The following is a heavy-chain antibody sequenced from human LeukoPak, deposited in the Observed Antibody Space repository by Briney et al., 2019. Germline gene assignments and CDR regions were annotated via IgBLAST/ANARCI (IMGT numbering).Heavy chain of an antibody. V-gene: IGHV4-59*01. Sequence: SETLSLTCTVSGGSISSYYWSWIRQPPGKGREWIGYIYYSGSTNYNPSLKSRVTISVDTSKNQFSLKLSSVTAADTAVYYCARLLGYCSSTSCLNWFDHWGQGTLVTVSS. D-gene: IGHD2-2*01. J-gene: IGHJ5*02. CDR3: ARLLGYCSSTSCLNWFDH. CDR2: IYYSGST. CDR1: GGSISSYY.